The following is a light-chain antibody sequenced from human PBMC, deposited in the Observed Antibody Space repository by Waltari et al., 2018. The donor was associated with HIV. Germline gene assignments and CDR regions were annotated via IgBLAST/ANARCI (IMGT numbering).Light chain of an antibody. V-gene: IGLV2-8*01. J-gene: IGLJ2*01. Sequence: QSALAQPPSASGSPGQSVTISCTGSDSDIGSYNYVSWYQQHPGKAPKRIIYEVSQRPSGVPERFSGAKSRNTASLTISGLHVDDEADYYCTSYAGAIAVLFGGGTRLTVL. CDR3: TSYAGAIAVL. CDR2: EVS. CDR1: DSDIGSYNY.